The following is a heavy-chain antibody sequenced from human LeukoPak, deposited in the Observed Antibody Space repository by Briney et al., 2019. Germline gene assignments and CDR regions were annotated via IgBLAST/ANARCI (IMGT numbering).Heavy chain of an antibody. CDR3: SKVSYDSSGSYFSLDY. J-gene: IGHJ4*02. V-gene: IGHV3-9*01. CDR1: GFTFDDYA. Sequence: GGSLRLSCAASGFTFDDYAMHWVRQAPGQGLERVSGISWNSVDIGYGDSVKGRFTISRDNAKNSLFLQMNSLRADDTALYYCSKVSYDSSGSYFSLDYWGQGTLVTVSS. D-gene: IGHD3-22*01. CDR2: ISWNSVDI.